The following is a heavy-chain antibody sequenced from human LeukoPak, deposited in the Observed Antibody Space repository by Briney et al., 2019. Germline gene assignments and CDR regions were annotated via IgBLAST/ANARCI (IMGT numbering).Heavy chain of an antibody. J-gene: IGHJ4*02. CDR1: GGTFSSYA. CDR2: IIPIFGTA. Sequence: SVKVSCKASGGTFSSYAISWARQAPGQGLEWMGGIIPIFGTANYAQKFQGRVTITADKSTSTAYMELSSLRSEDTAVYYCAGTPTRDCSSTSCYQFDYWGQGTLVTVSS. D-gene: IGHD2-2*01. V-gene: IGHV1-69*06. CDR3: AGTPTRDCSSTSCYQFDY.